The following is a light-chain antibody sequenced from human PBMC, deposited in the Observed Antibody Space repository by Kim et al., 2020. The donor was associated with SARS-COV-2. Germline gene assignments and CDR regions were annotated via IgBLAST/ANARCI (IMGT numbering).Light chain of an antibody. CDR2: DVS. CDR3: CSYASSYTLV. CDR1: TIDVGGYNY. V-gene: IGLV2-11*03. J-gene: IGLJ2*01. Sequence: QSVTISCTGTTIDVGGYNYVSWYQQHPGKAPKLMINDVSQRPSGVPDRFSGSKSGNTASLTISGLQAEDEADYYCCSYASSYTLVFGGGTKLTVL.